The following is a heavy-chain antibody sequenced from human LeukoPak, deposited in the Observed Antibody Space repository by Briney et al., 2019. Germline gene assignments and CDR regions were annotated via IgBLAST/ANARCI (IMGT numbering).Heavy chain of an antibody. Sequence: PSETLSLTCTVSGGSISSSSYYWGWIRQPPGKGLEWIGSIYYSGSTYYNPSLKSRVTISVDTSKNQFSLKLSSVTAADTAVYYCARHAMYSSDIDYWGQGTLVTVSS. CDR1: GGSISSSSYY. V-gene: IGHV4-39*01. J-gene: IGHJ4*02. CDR3: ARHAMYSSDIDY. D-gene: IGHD6-25*01. CDR2: IYYSGST.